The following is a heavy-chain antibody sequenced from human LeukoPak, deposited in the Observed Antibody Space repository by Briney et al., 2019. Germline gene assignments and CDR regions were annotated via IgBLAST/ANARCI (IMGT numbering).Heavy chain of an antibody. CDR3: AENGYDNQGVYFDY. Sequence: GGSLRLSCAASGFTFSSYGMHWVRQAPGKGLXWVAVISYDGSNKYYADSVKGRFTISRDNSKNTLYLQMNSLRAEDTAVYYCAENGYDNQGVYFDYWGQGTLVTVSS. J-gene: IGHJ4*02. D-gene: IGHD3-22*01. CDR2: ISYDGSNK. V-gene: IGHV3-30*18. CDR1: GFTFSSYG.